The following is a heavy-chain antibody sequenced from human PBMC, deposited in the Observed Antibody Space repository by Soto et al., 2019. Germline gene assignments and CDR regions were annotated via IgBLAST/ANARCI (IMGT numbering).Heavy chain of an antibody. J-gene: IGHJ4*02. CDR2: ISSSSSYI. D-gene: IGHD3-22*01. CDR1: ELNFRSYS. Sequence: GGAMSHCCTASELNFRSYSMNLVRQAPGKGLEWVSSISSSSSYIYYADSVKGRFTISRDNAKNSLYLQMNSLRAEDTAVYYCASGSGYLDYWGQGTLVIV. CDR3: ASGSGYLDY. V-gene: IGHV3-21*01.